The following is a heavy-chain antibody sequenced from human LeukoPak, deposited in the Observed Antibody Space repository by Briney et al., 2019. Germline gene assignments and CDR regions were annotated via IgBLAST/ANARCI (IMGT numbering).Heavy chain of an antibody. CDR2: IYYSGNT. D-gene: IGHD2-2*01. Sequence: SQTLSLTCTVSGGSISSDAYFWSWIRQHPGKGLEWIGNIYYSGNTYYNPSLKSRVTMSVDTSKNQFCLKLSSVTAADTAVYCCAAIVVVSAAIDYWGQGTLVTVSS. CDR1: GGSISSDAYF. J-gene: IGHJ4*02. CDR3: AAIVVVSAAIDY. V-gene: IGHV4-31*03.